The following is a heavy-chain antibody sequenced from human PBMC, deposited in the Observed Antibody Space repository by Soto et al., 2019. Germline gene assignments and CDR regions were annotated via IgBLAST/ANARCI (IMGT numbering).Heavy chain of an antibody. CDR3: AIDLGPNSYGEEDFDY. D-gene: IGHD5-18*01. J-gene: IGHJ4*02. CDR2: ISAYNGNT. V-gene: IGHV1-18*04. CDR1: GYTFTSYG. Sequence: QVQLVQSGAEVKKPGASVKVSCKASGYTFTSYGISWVRQAPGQGLEWMGWISAYNGNTNYAQKLQGRVTMTTDTSKSTAYMEMRSLRSDDTAVYYCAIDLGPNSYGEEDFDYWGQGTLVTVSS.